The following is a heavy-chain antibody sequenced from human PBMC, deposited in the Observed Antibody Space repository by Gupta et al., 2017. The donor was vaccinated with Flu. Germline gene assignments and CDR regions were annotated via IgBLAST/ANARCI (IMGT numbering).Heavy chain of an antibody. J-gene: IGHJ5*02. D-gene: IGHD2-15*01. CDR1: GGSISSSSYY. CDR3: ASHEKDICSLGGRGWFAP. V-gene: IGHV4-39*01. Sequence: QLQLQESGPGLVKPSETLSLTCTVSGGSISSSSYYWGWIRQPPGKGLEWIGSIYYSGTTYSKTSLKVGVTISSDTSRNQFARMLSYVTAAETGLYHCASHEKDICSLGGRGWFAPGGQVSMVTVYS. CDR2: IYYSGTT.